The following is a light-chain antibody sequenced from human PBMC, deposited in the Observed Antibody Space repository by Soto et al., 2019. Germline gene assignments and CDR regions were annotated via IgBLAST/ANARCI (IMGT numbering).Light chain of an antibody. V-gene: IGLV4-69*01. CDR2: LNSDGSH. CDR1: SGHNSYA. CDR3: QTWGTGIQL. J-gene: IGLJ2*01. Sequence: QPVLTQSPSASASLGASVKLTCTLSSGHNSYAIAWHQQQPEKDPRYLMKLNSDGSHSKGDGIPDRFSGSSSGAERYLTISSLQSEDEAAYYCQTWGTGIQLFGGGTKVTVL.